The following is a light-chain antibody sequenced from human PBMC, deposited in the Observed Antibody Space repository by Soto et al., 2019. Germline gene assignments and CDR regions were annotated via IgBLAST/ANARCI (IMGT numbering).Light chain of an antibody. Sequence: EIVMTQAPATLSVSPGVRATLSCRASQSVNTNLAWYQHVFGQAPRLLIYGASTRAAGVQAWFSGSGSGTAVTLTISSLQSEDFALYYCPQYGDWPPEYTFRQGTKLEIK. J-gene: IGKJ2*01. CDR1: QSVNTN. CDR3: PQYGDWPPEYT. V-gene: IGKV3-15*01. CDR2: GAS.